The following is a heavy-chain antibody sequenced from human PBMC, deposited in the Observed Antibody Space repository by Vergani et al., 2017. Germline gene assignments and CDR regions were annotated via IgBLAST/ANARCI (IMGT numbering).Heavy chain of an antibody. V-gene: IGHV4-34*01. CDR1: GGSFTSYY. J-gene: IGHJ6*03. CDR2: IDHTGRP. CDR3: ARVNTETNGHLYYYYYMDV. Sequence: QVQLQQWGGGLLKPSETLSLTCAVNGGSFTSYYWTWIRQSPGEGLEWVGDIDHTGRPDYNPSLKSRLTMSVDKSRNQFSLTLNHVTATDTAIYFCARVNTETNGHLYYYYYMDVWGQRGAVTVS. D-gene: IGHD4-11*01.